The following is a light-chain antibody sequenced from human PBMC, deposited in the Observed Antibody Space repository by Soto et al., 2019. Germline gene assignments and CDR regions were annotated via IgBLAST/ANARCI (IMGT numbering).Light chain of an antibody. CDR3: QQYYYWWT. CDR1: ESISSH. CDR2: EAS. V-gene: IGKV3-15*01. Sequence: EIGMTQSPATLSVSPGERATLSCRASESISSHLAWYQQKPGQAPRLLIYEASTRATGISARFSGSGSRTEFTLTISSLQSEDFAVYYCQQYYYWWTFGQGTRVEIK. J-gene: IGKJ1*01.